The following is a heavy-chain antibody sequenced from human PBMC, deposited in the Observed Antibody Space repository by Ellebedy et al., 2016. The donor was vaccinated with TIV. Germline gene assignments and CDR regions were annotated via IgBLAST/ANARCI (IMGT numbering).Heavy chain of an antibody. J-gene: IGHJ4*02. V-gene: IGHV3-23*01. Sequence: GESLKISCVASGFTFRSYAMSWVRQAPGKGLEWVAGVNAGGIVIAYADSVKGRFTISRDNSKNTLDLQMNSLRAEDTAVYYCAKSPSRKPGLIDSWGQGTLVTVSS. CDR2: VNAGGIVI. CDR1: GFTFRSYA. D-gene: IGHD1-14*01. CDR3: AKSPSRKPGLIDS.